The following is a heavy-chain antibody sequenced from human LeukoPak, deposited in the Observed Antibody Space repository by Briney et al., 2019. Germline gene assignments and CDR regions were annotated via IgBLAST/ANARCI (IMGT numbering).Heavy chain of an antibody. CDR3: ARVNDYSYYFDY. J-gene: IGHJ4*02. Sequence: SETLSLTCTVSGGSIRTGGYYWSWIRQHPGKGLGWIGYIYYSGSTYYNPSLKSRVTISVDTSKNQFSLKLSSVTAADTAVYYCARVNDYSYYFDYWGQGTLVTVSS. CDR1: GGSIRTGGYY. CDR2: IYYSGST. V-gene: IGHV4-31*03. D-gene: IGHD1-1*01.